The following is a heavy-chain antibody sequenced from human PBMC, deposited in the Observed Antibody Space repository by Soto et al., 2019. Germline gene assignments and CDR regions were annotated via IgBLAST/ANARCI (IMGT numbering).Heavy chain of an antibody. V-gene: IGHV1-58*02. CDR3: AAGDRYSSSWYVYYYYYVMDV. D-gene: IGHD6-13*01. CDR2: LVVGSGNT. CDR1: GFTFTSYA. J-gene: IGHJ6*02. Sequence: QMQLVQSGPEVKKPGTSVKVSSKASGFTFTSYAMPGVRQASGHRREWIGWLVVGSGNTHYAQKFQARVTISRDMSTRTAYMELSSLRYEDTAVYYCAAGDRYSSSWYVYYYYYVMDVWGQGTTVTVSS.